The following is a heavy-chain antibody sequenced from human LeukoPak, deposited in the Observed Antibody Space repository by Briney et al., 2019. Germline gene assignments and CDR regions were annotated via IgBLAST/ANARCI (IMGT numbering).Heavy chain of an antibody. CDR3: ARGVEATYSSSWYGNY. Sequence: SVKVSCKASGYTFTSYGISWVRQAPGQGLEWMGGIIPIFGTANYAQKFQGRVTITADESTSTAYMELSSLRSEDTAVYYCARGVEATYSSSWYGNYWGQGTLVTVSS. J-gene: IGHJ4*02. CDR2: IIPIFGTA. CDR1: GYTFTSYG. D-gene: IGHD6-13*01. V-gene: IGHV1-69*13.